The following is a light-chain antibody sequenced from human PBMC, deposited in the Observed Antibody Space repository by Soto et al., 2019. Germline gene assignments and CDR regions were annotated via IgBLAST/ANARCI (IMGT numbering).Light chain of an antibody. CDR3: GTWDSSLSSVV. CDR2: DNN. Sequence: QSVLTQPPSVSAAPGQKVTISCFGSTSNIGNNYVSWYQQVPGTAPKLVIYDNNKRPSGIADRFSGSPSGTSATLGITGLQTGDEADYYCGTWDSSLSSVVFGGGTQLTVL. CDR1: TSNIGNNY. J-gene: IGLJ2*01. V-gene: IGLV1-51*01.